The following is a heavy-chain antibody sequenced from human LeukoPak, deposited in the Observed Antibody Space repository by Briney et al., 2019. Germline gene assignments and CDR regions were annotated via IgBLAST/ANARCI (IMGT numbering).Heavy chain of an antibody. CDR1: GFTFNNHE. CDR2: ISSSGSSR. Sequence: GGSLRLSCVVSGFTFNNHEMNWVRQAPGKGLEGVSYISSSGSSRYYADSVKGRFTISRDNAKNSMYLQMNSLRVEDTAVYYCVRDDGAYYQHSMDVWGKGPTVTVSS. D-gene: IGHD3-16*01. V-gene: IGHV3-48*03. J-gene: IGHJ6*03. CDR3: VRDDGAYYQHSMDV.